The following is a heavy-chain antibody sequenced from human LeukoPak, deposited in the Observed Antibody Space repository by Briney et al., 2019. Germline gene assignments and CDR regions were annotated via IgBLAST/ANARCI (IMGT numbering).Heavy chain of an antibody. D-gene: IGHD4-23*01. Sequence: ASVTVSFKSSVYTFTRYYMHWVRQAPGQGLEWMGWINPNSGGTNYAQKFQGRVTMTRDTSISTAYMELSRLRSDDTAVYYCARYHNNYGGNPLDYWGQGTLVTVSS. CDR1: VYTFTRYY. CDR2: INPNSGGT. J-gene: IGHJ4*02. V-gene: IGHV1-2*02. CDR3: ARYHNNYGGNPLDY.